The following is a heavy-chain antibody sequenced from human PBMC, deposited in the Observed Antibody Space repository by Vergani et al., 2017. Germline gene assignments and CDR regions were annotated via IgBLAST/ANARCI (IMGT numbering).Heavy chain of an antibody. V-gene: IGHV3-23*04. J-gene: IGHJ4*02. Sequence: EVQMVESGGGLVKPGGSLRLSCVASGFTFSSYAMSWVRQAPGKGLEWVSGISGSGGSTYNADSVKGRFTISRDNSKDTLYLQMNSLRAEDTAVYYCARDSQYYYDSSDNGYYFDYWGQGTLVTVSS. CDR3: ARDSQYYYDSSDNGYYFDY. CDR2: ISGSGGST. D-gene: IGHD3-22*01. CDR1: GFTFSSYA.